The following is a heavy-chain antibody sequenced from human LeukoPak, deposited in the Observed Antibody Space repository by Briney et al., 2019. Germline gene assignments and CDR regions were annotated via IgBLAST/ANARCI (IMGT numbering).Heavy chain of an antibody. CDR1: GGSISSYY. J-gene: IGHJ4*02. Sequence: SETLSLTCTVSGGSISSYYWSWIRQPPGKGLEWIGYIYYSGSTNYNPSLKSRVTISVDTSKNQFSLKLSSVTAADTAVYYCARDLHPMVRGVIEYYFDYWGQGTLVTVSS. CDR3: ARDLHPMVRGVIEYYFDY. D-gene: IGHD3-10*01. CDR2: IYYSGST. V-gene: IGHV4-59*01.